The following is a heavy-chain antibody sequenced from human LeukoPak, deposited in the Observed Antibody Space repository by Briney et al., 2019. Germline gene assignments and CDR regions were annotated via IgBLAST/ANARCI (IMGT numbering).Heavy chain of an antibody. J-gene: IGHJ4*02. D-gene: IGHD3-3*01. CDR1: EFTFSSYW. V-gene: IGHV3-74*01. CDR3: ARGSFWSGYLDY. CDR2: INSDGSST. Sequence: GGSLRLSCAASEFTFSSYWMHWVRQAPGKGLVWVSRINSDGSSTSYADSVKGRFTISRDNAKNTLYLQMNSLRAEDTAVYYCARGSFWSGYLDYWGQGTLVTVSS.